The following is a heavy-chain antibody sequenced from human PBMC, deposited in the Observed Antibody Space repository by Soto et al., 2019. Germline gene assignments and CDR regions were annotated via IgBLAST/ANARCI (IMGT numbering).Heavy chain of an antibody. CDR1: GFTFSNAW. J-gene: IGHJ4*02. D-gene: IGHD2-15*01. V-gene: IGHV3-15*01. Sequence: GGSLRLSCAASGFTFSNAWMSWVRQASGKGLEWVGRIKSKTDGGTTDYAAPVKGRFTISRDDSKNTLYLQMNSLKTEDTAVYYCTTEVAATPTDYWGQGTLVTVSS. CDR3: TTEVAATPTDY. CDR2: IKSKTDGGTT.